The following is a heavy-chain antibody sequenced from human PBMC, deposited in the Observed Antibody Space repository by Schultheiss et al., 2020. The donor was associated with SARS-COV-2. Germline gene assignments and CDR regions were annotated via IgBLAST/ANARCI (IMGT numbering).Heavy chain of an antibody. D-gene: IGHD2-2*01. CDR2: ISSNGGST. Sequence: GGSLRLSCAASGFTFSSYAMHWVRQAPGKGLEYVSAISSNGGSTYYANSVKGRFTISRDNSKNTLYLQMGSLRAEDMAVYYCARGGRLRYCSSTSCYGYYMDVWGKGTTVTVSS. CDR1: GFTFSSYA. J-gene: IGHJ6*03. CDR3: ARGGRLRYCSSTSCYGYYMDV. V-gene: IGHV3-64*01.